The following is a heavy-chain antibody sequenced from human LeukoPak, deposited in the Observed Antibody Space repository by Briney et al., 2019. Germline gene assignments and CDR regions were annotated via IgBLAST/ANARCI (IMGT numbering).Heavy chain of an antibody. CDR1: GGSISSYY. Sequence: PSETLCLTCTVSGGSISSYYWSWIRQPAGKGLEWIGRIYTSGGTNYNPSLKSRVTMSVDTSKNQFSLKLSSVTAADTAVYYCARDGTMVRGVIIGVSAFDIWGQGTMVTVSS. D-gene: IGHD3-10*01. V-gene: IGHV4-4*07. J-gene: IGHJ3*02. CDR3: ARDGTMVRGVIIGVSAFDI. CDR2: IYTSGGT.